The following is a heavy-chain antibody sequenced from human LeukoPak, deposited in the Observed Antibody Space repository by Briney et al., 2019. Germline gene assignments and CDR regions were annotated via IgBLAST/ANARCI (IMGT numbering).Heavy chain of an antibody. D-gene: IGHD4-17*01. J-gene: IGHJ6*03. Sequence: PGGSLRLSCAASRFTFSSYWMSWVRQAPGKGLGWVANIKQNGSEKYYVDSVKGRFTISRDNAKNSLYLQMNSLRVEDTAVYYCARSGDTVSTRYYYMDVWGKGTTVTVSS. CDR2: IKQNGSEK. V-gene: IGHV3-7*01. CDR3: ARSGDTVSTRYYYMDV. CDR1: RFTFSSYW.